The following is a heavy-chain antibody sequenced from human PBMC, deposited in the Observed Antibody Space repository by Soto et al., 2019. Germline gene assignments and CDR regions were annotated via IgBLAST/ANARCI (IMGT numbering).Heavy chain of an antibody. J-gene: IGHJ4*02. V-gene: IGHV4-59*08. Sequence: PSETLSLTCTVSGGSISSYYWSWIRQPPGKGLEWIGYIHYSGSTNYNPSLKSRVTISVDTSKNQFSLKLSSVTAADTAVYYCARYYGGYSDCWGQGTLVTVSS. CDR1: GGSISSYY. CDR3: ARYYGGYSDC. D-gene: IGHD2-21*01. CDR2: IHYSGST.